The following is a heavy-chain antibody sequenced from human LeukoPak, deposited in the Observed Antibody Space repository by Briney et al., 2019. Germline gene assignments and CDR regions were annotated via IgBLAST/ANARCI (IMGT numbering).Heavy chain of an antibody. V-gene: IGHV3-23*01. Sequence: GGSLRLSCAASGFTFSNYAMTWVRQAPGKGLEWVSVISSTGGSTYYADSVKGRFIISRDNSKNTLYLQMNSLRAEDTAMYYCAGDRGYLQFDYWGQGTLVTVSS. CDR2: ISSTGGST. CDR3: AGDRGYLQFDY. CDR1: GFTFSNYA. J-gene: IGHJ4*02. D-gene: IGHD3-10*01.